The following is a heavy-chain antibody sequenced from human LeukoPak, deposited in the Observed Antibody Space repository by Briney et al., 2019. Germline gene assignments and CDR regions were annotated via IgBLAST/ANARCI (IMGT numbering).Heavy chain of an antibody. D-gene: IGHD3-22*01. J-gene: IGHJ3*02. CDR3: TTDVIESGYYYDSSGYRGGFDI. V-gene: IGHV1-24*01. CDR2: YDPEDGQT. CDR1: GYTLTELS. Sequence: ASVKVSCKVSGYTLTELSIHWVRQTPGKGLEWMGGYDPEDGQTVYAEKFRGRVTMTEDTPTDTAYMELSSLRSEDTAMYFCTTDVIESGYYYDSSGYRGGFDIWGQGTMITVSS.